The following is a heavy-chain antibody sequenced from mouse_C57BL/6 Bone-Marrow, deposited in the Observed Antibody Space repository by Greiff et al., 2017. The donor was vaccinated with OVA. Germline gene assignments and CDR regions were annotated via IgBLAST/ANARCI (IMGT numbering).Heavy chain of an antibody. D-gene: IGHD1-1*01. CDR2: IYPGGGYT. CDR3: ARGGYGSSPYYFDY. CDR1: GYTFTNYW. Sequence: VQLQQSGAELVRPGTSVKMSCKASGYTFTNYWIGWAKQRPGHGLEWIGDIYPGGGYTNYNEKFKGKATLTADKSSSTAYMQFSSLTSEDSAIYYCARGGYGSSPYYFDYWGQGTTLTVSS. J-gene: IGHJ2*01. V-gene: IGHV1-63*01.